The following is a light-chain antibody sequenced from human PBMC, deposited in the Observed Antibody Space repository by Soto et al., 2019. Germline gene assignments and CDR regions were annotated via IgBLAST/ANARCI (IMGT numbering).Light chain of an antibody. Sequence: IVLTQSQAILFLSAGERANPCWSGSPSVTNFLAWYQQKPGQAPRLLIYGAFNRATGIPARFSGSGSGTDFTLTISSLEPEDFAVYYCQQRNIWPPVTFGQGTRLEIK. J-gene: IGKJ5*01. CDR1: PSVTNF. CDR3: QQRNIWPPVT. CDR2: GAF. V-gene: IGKV3-11*01.